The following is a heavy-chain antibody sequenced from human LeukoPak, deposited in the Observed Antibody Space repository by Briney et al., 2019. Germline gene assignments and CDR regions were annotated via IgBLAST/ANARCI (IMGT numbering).Heavy chain of an antibody. CDR2: IYPGDSDT. J-gene: IGHJ6*02. V-gene: IGHV5-51*01. CDR1: GYILTKHW. Sequence: GESLKISCKGSGYILTKHWIGWVRQMPGKGLEWMGIIYPGDSDTRYSPSFQGQVTISADKSITTAYLQWSSPKASDTAMYYCARQGAASGSPYGMDVWGQGTTVTVSS. CDR3: ARQGAASGSPYGMDV. D-gene: IGHD6-13*01.